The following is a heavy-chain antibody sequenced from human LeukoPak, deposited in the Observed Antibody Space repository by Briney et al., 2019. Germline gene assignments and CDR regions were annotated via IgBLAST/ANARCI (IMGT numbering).Heavy chain of an antibody. CDR3: ARSHQADDY. Sequence: GGSLRLSCAASGFTFSSYWMHWVRQVPGKGLVWVSPINPGGRSITYADSVKGRFTIYKEHAQNTLYLQMDSLRAEDPGVYYCARSHQADDYWGQGTLVTVSS. CDR2: INPGGRSI. V-gene: IGHV3-74*01. J-gene: IGHJ4*02. D-gene: IGHD2-2*01. CDR1: GFTFSSYW.